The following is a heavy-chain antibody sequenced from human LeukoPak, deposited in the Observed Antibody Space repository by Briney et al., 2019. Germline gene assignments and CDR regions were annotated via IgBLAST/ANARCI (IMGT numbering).Heavy chain of an antibody. V-gene: IGHV4-59*01. J-gene: IGHJ5*02. Sequence: PSETLSLTCIVSGGSISSYYWSWIRQPPGKGLEWIGYIYYSGSTNYNPSLKSRVTISVDTSKNQFSLKLSSVTAADTAVYYCAREGYDFWSGHINNWFDPWGQGTLVTVSS. CDR2: IYYSGST. CDR3: AREGYDFWSGHINNWFDP. D-gene: IGHD3-3*01. CDR1: GGSISSYY.